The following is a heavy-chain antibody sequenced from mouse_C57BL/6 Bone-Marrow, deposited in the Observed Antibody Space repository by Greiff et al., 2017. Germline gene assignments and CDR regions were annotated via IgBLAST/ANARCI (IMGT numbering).Heavy chain of an antibody. CDR3: TRRDDYGSWFAY. CDR1: GYTFTSYW. D-gene: IGHD1-1*01. J-gene: IGHJ3*01. Sequence: VQLQQSGTVLARPGASVKMSCKTSGYTFTSYWMHWVKQRPGQGLEWIGAIYPGNSDTSYNQKFKGKAKLTAVTSASTAYMELSSLTNEDSAGYYCTRRDDYGSWFAYWGKGTLVTVSA. V-gene: IGHV1-5*01. CDR2: IYPGNSDT.